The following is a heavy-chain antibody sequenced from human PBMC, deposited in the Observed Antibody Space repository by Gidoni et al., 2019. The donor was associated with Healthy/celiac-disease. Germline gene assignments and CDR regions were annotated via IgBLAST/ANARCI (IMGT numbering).Heavy chain of an antibody. V-gene: IGHV3-21*01. J-gene: IGHJ4*02. CDR2: ISSSSSYI. Sequence: EVQLVESGGGLVKPGGSLRLSCAASGFTFSSYSMNWVRQAPGKGLEWVSSISSSSSYIYYADSVKCRFTISRDNAKNSLYLQMNSLRAEDTAVYYCARDLTHYDFWSGVEFDYWGQGTLVTVSS. D-gene: IGHD3-3*01. CDR1: GFTFSSYS. CDR3: ARDLTHYDFWSGVEFDY.